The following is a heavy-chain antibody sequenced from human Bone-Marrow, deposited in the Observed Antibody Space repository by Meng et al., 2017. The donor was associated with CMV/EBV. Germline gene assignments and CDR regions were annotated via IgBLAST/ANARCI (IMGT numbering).Heavy chain of an antibody. V-gene: IGHV1-18*01. J-gene: IGHJ5*02. CDR3: ARDSYGWFDP. CDR2: ISAYNGNT. Sequence: NVSCKASGYTFPSYGIRWVRQAPGQGLEWMGWISAYNGNTNYAQKLQGRVTMTTDTSTSTAYMELRSLRSDDTAVYYCARDSYGWFDPWGQGTLVTVSS. D-gene: IGHD4-17*01. CDR1: GYTFPSYG.